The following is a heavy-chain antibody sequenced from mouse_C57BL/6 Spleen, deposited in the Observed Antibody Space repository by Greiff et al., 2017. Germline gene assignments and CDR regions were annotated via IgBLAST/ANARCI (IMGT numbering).Heavy chain of an antibody. CDR2: IGSGGSK. CDR1: GFSLTSYG. D-gene: IGHD2-14*01. Sequence: QVQLQQSGPGLVQPSQSLSITCKVSGFSLTSYGVHWVRQSPGKGLEWLGVIGSGGSKDYNAAFISSQSIRKEHSKTQVFFKMNSRLADDTAIYYYSSWYDGYAMDYWGQGTSVTVSS. J-gene: IGHJ4*01. CDR3: SSWYDGYAMDY. V-gene: IGHV2-2*01.